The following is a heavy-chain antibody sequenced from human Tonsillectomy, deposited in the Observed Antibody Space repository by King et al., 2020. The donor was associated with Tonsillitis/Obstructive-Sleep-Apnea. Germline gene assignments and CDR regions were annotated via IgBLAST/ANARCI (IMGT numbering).Heavy chain of an antibody. CDR3: ARGLGIAVAAPDY. CDR2: INHSGST. D-gene: IGHD6-19*01. CDR1: GGSFSGYY. V-gene: IGHV4-34*01. Sequence: VQLPQWGAGLLKPSETLSLTCAVYGGSFSGYYWSWIRQPPGKGLEWIGEINHSGSTNYNPSLKSRVTISVDTSKNQFSLKLSSVTAADTAVYYCARGLGIAVAAPDYWGQGTLVTVSS. J-gene: IGHJ4*02.